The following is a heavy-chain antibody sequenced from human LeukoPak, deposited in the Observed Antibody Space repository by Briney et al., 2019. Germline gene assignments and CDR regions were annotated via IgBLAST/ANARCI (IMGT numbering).Heavy chain of an antibody. J-gene: IGHJ4*02. CDR1: GFTFSSYS. Sequence: GGSLRLSCAASGFTFSSYSMNWVRQAPGKGLEWVSYISGSSSTIYYADSVKGRFTISRDNAKNSLYLQMNSLRAEDTAVYYCATIGYWGQGTLVTVSS. V-gene: IGHV3-48*01. CDR2: ISGSSSTI. CDR3: ATIGY.